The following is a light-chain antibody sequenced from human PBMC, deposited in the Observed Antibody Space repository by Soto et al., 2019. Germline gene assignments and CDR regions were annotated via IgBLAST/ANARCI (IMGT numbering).Light chain of an antibody. J-gene: IGLJ2*01. V-gene: IGLV2-14*01. CDR2: EVS. CDR1: SSDVGGYKY. CDR3: SSYASSITLV. Sequence: QSALTQPASVSGSPGQSITISCTGTSSDVGGYKYVSWYQQHPGKSPKLMIYEVSNRPSGVSNRFSGSKSGNTASLTISGLQSEDEADYYCSSYASSITLVFGGGTKLTV.